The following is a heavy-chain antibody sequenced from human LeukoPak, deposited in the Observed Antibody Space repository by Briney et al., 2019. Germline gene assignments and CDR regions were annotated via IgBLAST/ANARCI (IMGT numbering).Heavy chain of an antibody. CDR2: IYYSGST. V-gene: IGHV4-59*01. Sequence: PLETLSLTCTVSGGSISSYYWSWIRQPPGKGLEWIGYIYYSGSTYYNPSLKSRVTISVDTSKNQFSLKLSSVTAADTAVYYCARLRQGGITIFGVVYYFDYWGQGTLVTVSS. D-gene: IGHD3-3*01. CDR3: ARLRQGGITIFGVVYYFDY. J-gene: IGHJ4*02. CDR1: GGSISSYY.